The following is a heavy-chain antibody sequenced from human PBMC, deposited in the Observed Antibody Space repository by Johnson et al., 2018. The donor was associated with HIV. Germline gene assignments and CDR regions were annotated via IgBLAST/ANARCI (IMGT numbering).Heavy chain of an antibody. V-gene: IGHV3-20*04. CDR2: INWSGGST. D-gene: IGHD6-6*01. CDR3: ARRGSSSGFSGWRAFDI. CDR1: GFTFDDYG. Sequence: EVQLVESGGGVVRPGGSLRLSCAASGFTFDDYGMSWVRQAPGKGLEWVSGINWSGGSTGYADSVEGRFTISSDNAKNSLYLEMNSLRAEDTALYYCARRGSSSGFSGWRAFDIWGQGTMVTVSS. J-gene: IGHJ3*02.